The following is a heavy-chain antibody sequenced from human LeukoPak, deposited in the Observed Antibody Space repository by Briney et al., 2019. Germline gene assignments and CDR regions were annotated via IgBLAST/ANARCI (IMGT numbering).Heavy chain of an antibody. CDR3: TRTMIVAYDY. CDR1: GFTFSSYA. V-gene: IGHV3-30*01. CDR2: ISYDGSNK. D-gene: IGHD3-22*01. J-gene: IGHJ4*02. Sequence: PGGSLRLSCAASGFTFSSYAMHWVRQAPGKGLEWVAVISYDGSNKYYADSVKGRFTISRDNSKNTLYLQMNSLRAEDTAVYYCTRTMIVAYDYWGQGTLVTVSS.